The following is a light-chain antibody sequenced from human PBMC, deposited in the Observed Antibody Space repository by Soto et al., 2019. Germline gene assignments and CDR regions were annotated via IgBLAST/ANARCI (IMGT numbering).Light chain of an antibody. CDR1: SSNIGSNT. Sequence: QSVLTQPPSASGTPGQRVTISCSGSSSNIGSNTVNWYQQLPGTAPKLLIYSNNQPPSGVPDRFSGSKSGTSAPLAISGLQSEDEADYYCAAWDDSLNGYVFGTGTKLTVL. V-gene: IGLV1-44*01. CDR2: SNN. CDR3: AAWDDSLNGYV. J-gene: IGLJ1*01.